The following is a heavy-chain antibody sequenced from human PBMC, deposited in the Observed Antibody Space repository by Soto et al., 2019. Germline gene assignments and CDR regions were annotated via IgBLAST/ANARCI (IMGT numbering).Heavy chain of an antibody. V-gene: IGHV5-10-1*01. CDR3: AEWGSDAFDI. CDR2: IDPSDSYT. Sequence: PXDSLTISCKGSGYSFTSYWISLVRQMPGKGLEWMGRIDPSDSYTNYSPSFQGHVTISADKSISTAYLQWSSLKASDTAMYYCAEWGSDAFDIWGQGTMVTVSS. D-gene: IGHD1-26*01. J-gene: IGHJ3*02. CDR1: GYSFTSYW.